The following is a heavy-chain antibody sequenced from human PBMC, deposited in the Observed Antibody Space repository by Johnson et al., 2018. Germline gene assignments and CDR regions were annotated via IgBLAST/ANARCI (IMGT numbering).Heavy chain of an antibody. J-gene: IGHJ6*03. Sequence: VQLVESGGGLVQPGGSLKLSCAASGFTFSGSAMHWVRQASGKGLEWVGRIRSKANSYATAYAASVKGRFTISRDDSKNTAYLQMNSLKTEDTAVYYCTRLRTTVNYYYDYMDVWGKGTTVTVSS. V-gene: IGHV3-73*01. D-gene: IGHD4-11*01. CDR3: TRLRTTVNYYYDYMDV. CDR1: GFTFSGSA. CDR2: IRSKANSYAT.